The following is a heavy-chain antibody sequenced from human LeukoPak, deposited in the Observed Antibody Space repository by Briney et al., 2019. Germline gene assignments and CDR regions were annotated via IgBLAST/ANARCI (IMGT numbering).Heavy chain of an antibody. Sequence: GGSLRLSCAASGFTFSYYNMNWVRQAPGKGLEWVSSISTSSSYIYYTDSVKGRFTISRDNAKSSLYLQMNSLRAEDTAVYYCARNGLAANGYFDYWGQGTLVTVSS. J-gene: IGHJ4*02. V-gene: IGHV3-21*01. D-gene: IGHD2-8*01. CDR3: ARNGLAANGYFDY. CDR2: ISTSSSYI. CDR1: GFTFSYYN.